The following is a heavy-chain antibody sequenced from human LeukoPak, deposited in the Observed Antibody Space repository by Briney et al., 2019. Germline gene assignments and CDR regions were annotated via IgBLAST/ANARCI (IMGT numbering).Heavy chain of an antibody. V-gene: IGHV4-39*01. J-gene: IGHJ4*02. D-gene: IGHD3-16*02. CDR3: ASLIGTVPGDY. CDR2: IYYSGST. Sequence: SETLSLTCTVSGGSISSSSYYWGWIRQPPGKGREWIGSIYYSGSTYYNPSLNSRVTISVDTSKNQFSLKPSSVTAADTAVYYCASLIGTVPGDYWGQGTLVTVSS. CDR1: GGSISSSSYY.